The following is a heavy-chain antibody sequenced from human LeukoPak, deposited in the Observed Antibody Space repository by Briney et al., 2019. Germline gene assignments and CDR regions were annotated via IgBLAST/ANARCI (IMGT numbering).Heavy chain of an antibody. CDR1: GGSISSYY. D-gene: IGHD2-2*01. CDR2: IYYSGST. Sequence: KPSETLSLTCTVSGGSISSYYWSWIRQPPGKGLEWIGYIYYSGSTNYNPSLKSRVTISVDTSKNQFSLKLSSVTAADTAVYYCARDPLGYCSSTSCFSDYYMDVWGKGTTVTVSS. J-gene: IGHJ6*03. CDR3: ARDPLGYCSSTSCFSDYYMDV. V-gene: IGHV4-59*01.